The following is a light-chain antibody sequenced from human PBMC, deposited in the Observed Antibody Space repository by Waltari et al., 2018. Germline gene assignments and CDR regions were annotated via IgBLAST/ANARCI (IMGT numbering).Light chain of an antibody. J-gene: IGLJ2*01. CDR1: SSDSGGYEY. CDR3: SSFTSSTTGI. CDR2: DVN. Sequence: SALTQPDSVSGSPGQSITISCSGISSDSGGYEYVSWYQQHPGKAPHVIIYDVNNRPSGVSNRFSGSKSGSSASLTISGLQAEDEADYYCSSFTSSTTGIFGGGTKVTVL. V-gene: IGLV2-14*03.